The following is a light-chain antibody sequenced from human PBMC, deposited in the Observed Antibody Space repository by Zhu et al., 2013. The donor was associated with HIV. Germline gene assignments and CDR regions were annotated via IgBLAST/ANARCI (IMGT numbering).Light chain of an antibody. CDR1: QSVSSSY. V-gene: IGKV3-20*01. CDR2: GAS. CDR3: QRYNNWPFT. Sequence: EIVLTQSPGTVSLSPGERATLSCRASQSVSSSYLTWYQQRPGQAPRLLIFGASSRASGIPDRFSGSGSGTEFTLTINSLQSEDFAVYYCQRYNNWPFTFGPGTESGCQ. J-gene: IGKJ3*01.